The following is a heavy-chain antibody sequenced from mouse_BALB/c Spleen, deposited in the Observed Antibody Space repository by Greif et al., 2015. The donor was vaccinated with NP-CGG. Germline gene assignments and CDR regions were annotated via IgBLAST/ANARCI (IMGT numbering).Heavy chain of an antibody. CDR1: GYTFTSYW. J-gene: IGHJ4*01. CDR3: TRTGTPLYAMDY. D-gene: IGHD4-1*01. V-gene: IGHV1-69*02. CDR2: IYPSDSYT. Sequence: VQLQQSGAELVRPGASVKLSCKASGYTFTSYWINWVKQRPGQGLEWIGNIYPSDSYTNYNQKFKDKATLTVDKSSSTAYMQLSSPTSEDSAVYYCTRTGTPLYAMDYWGQGTSVTVSS.